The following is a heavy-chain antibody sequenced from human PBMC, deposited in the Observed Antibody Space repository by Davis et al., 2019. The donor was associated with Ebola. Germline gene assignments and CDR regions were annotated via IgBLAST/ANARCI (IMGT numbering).Heavy chain of an antibody. V-gene: IGHV2-70*01. D-gene: IGHD6-19*01. Sequence: SGPTLVKPTQTLTLTCTFSGFSLSTSGVGVGWIRQPPGKALEWLALIDWDDDKYYSTSLKTRLTISKDTSKNQVVLTMTNMDPVDTATYYCARTRIAVAGVWFDPWGQGTRVTVSS. CDR1: GFSLSTSGVG. CDR3: ARTRIAVAGVWFDP. CDR2: IDWDDDK. J-gene: IGHJ5*02.